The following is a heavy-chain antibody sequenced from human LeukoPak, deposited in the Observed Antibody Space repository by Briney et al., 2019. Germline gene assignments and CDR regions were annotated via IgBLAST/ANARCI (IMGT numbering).Heavy chain of an antibody. Sequence: TGGSLRLSCAASGFTFNSYEMNWVRQAPGKGLEWVSYVSSSGSTIYYADSAKGRFTISRDNAKNSLYLQMNSLRAEDTAVYYCARDVAPIEYWGQGTLVTVSS. CDR2: VSSSGSTI. V-gene: IGHV3-48*03. CDR1: GFTFNSYE. J-gene: IGHJ4*02. CDR3: ARDVAPIEY.